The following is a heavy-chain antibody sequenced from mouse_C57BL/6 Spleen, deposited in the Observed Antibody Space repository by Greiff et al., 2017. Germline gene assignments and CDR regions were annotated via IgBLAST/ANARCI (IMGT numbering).Heavy chain of an antibody. J-gene: IGHJ3*01. CDR2: IHPTDSDT. D-gene: IGHD1-1*01. CDR3: APYYYDSSPGFAY. CDR1: GYTFTSYW. V-gene: IGHV1-74*01. Sequence: QVQLQQPGAELVKPGASVKVSCKASGYTFTSYWMHWVKQRPGQGLEWIGRIHPTDSDTNYNQKFKGKATLTVDTSSSTAYMQLSSLTSEDSAVYYGAPYYYDSSPGFAYWGQGTLVTVSA.